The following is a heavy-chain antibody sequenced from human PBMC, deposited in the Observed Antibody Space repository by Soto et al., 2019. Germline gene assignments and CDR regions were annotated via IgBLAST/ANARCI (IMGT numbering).Heavy chain of an antibody. V-gene: IGHV5-51*01. CDR2: IYVGDSET. CDR1: GHIFSNYW. J-gene: IGHJ5*02. CDR3: ARGYYDSGHGYDL. Sequence: GESLKISCKGPGHIFSNYWIGWLLQTPGKGLEWMGIIYVGDSETKYSPSFQGQVAISADKSLNTVYLQWSTLKASDSGMYYCARGYYDSGHGYDLWGQGTQVTVSS. D-gene: IGHD3-10*01.